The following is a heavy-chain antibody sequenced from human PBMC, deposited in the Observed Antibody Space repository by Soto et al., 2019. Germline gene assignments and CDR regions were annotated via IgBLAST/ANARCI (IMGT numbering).Heavy chain of an antibody. V-gene: IGHV3-30-3*01. D-gene: IGHD2-15*01. J-gene: IGHJ1*01. CDR2: ISYDGTDE. CDR1: GFTFSNYA. Sequence: QVQLVESGGGVVQPGRSLRLSCAASGFTFSNYAMHWVRQSPGKGLEWVAAISYDGTDEYYADSVKGRFTISRDNSKNMLFMQMNSLRAEDTAVYYCARVRSEMSVWYQGYFHHWGQGTLVTVSS. CDR3: ARVRSEMSVWYQGYFHH.